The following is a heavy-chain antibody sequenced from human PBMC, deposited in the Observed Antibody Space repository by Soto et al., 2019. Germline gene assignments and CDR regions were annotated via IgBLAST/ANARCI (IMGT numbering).Heavy chain of an antibody. Sequence: SETLSLTCAVYGGSFSGHSWTWIRQSPGKGLEWIGDINHSGRVNYSPSLKSRVTISLDTSKNQFSLTPSAVTAADTAMYYCSTRAYDTNGYYRFDPWGQGTLVTVSS. J-gene: IGHJ5*01. CDR3: STRAYDTNGYYRFDP. V-gene: IGHV4-34*01. CDR1: GGSFSGHS. D-gene: IGHD3-22*01. CDR2: INHSGRV.